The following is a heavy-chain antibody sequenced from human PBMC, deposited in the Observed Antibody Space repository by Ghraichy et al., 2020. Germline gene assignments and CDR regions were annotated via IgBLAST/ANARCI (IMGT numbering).Heavy chain of an antibody. Sequence: GGSLRLSCAASGFTFSSYGMHWVRQAPGKGLEWVAFIRYDGSNKYYADSVKGRFTISRDNSKNTLYLQMNSLRAEDTAVYYCAKDRLDRIAAAASLDYWGQGTLVTVSS. CDR2: IRYDGSNK. V-gene: IGHV3-30*02. CDR3: AKDRLDRIAAAASLDY. CDR1: GFTFSSYG. J-gene: IGHJ4*02. D-gene: IGHD6-13*01.